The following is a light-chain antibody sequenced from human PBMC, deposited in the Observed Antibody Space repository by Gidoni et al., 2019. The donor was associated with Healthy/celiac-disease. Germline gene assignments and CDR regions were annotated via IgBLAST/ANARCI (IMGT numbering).Light chain of an antibody. J-gene: IGLJ3*02. V-gene: IGLV1-44*01. CDR3: AAWDDSLNGWV. Sequence: QPVLTQPPSASGTPGQGVTISCSGSSSHIGSNTVNWYQQLPGTAPKLLIYSNNQRPSGVPDRFSGSKSGTSASLAISGLQSEDEADYYCAAWDDSLNGWVFGGGTKLTVL. CDR2: SNN. CDR1: SSHIGSNT.